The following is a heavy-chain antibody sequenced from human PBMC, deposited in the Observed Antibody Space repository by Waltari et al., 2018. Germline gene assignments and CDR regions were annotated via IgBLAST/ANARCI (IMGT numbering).Heavy chain of an antibody. Sequence: QVQLVQSGAEGKKPGASVTVSCKASGYTFTDYFMYGVRLAPGQGLEWMGEIIPIFGTANYAQKFKGRVTITADESTSTAYMELSSLRSEDTAMYYCARNRYCGGDSYSEIDYWGQGTLVTVSS. CDR3: ARNRYCGGDSYSEIDY. D-gene: IGHD2-21*02. CDR1: GYTFTDYF. CDR2: IIPIFGTA. J-gene: IGHJ4*02. V-gene: IGHV1-69*01.